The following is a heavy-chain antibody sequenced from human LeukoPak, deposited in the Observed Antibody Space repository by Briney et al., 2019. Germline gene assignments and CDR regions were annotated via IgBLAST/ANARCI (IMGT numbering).Heavy chain of an antibody. CDR2: ISYDGSNK. CDR1: GFTFSSYA. D-gene: IGHD3-22*01. J-gene: IGHJ5*02. Sequence: PGGSLRLSCAASGFTFSSYAMHWVRQAPGKGLEWVAVISYDGSNKYYADSVKGRFTISRDNSKNTLYLQMNSLRAEDTAVYYCARDSLAYYYDSSDSPWGQGTLVTVSS. V-gene: IGHV3-30-3*01. CDR3: ARDSLAYYYDSSDSP.